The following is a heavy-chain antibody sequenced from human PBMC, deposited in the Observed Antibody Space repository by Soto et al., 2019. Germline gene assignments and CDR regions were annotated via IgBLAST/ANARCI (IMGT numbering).Heavy chain of an antibody. CDR3: AASNYYDSSGYYYDPDAFDI. J-gene: IGHJ3*02. CDR1: GYTFTSYG. V-gene: IGHV1-18*01. D-gene: IGHD3-22*01. CDR2: ISAYNGNT. Sequence: ASVKVSCKTSGYTFTSYGISWVRQAPGQGLEWMGWISAYNGNTNYAQKLQGRVTMTTDTSTSTAYMELRSLRSDDTAVYYCAASNYYDSSGYYYDPDAFDIWGQGTMVTVSS.